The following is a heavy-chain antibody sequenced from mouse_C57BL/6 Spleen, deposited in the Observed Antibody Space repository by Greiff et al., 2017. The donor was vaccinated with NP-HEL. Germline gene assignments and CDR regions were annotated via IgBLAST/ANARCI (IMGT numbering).Heavy chain of an antibody. J-gene: IGHJ2*01. CDR2: ISRGGSYT. CDR1: GFTFSSYG. Sequence: EVQGVESGGDLVKPGGSLKLSCAASGFTFSSYGMSWVRQTPDKRLEWVATISRGGSYTYYPDSVKGRFTISRDNAKNTLYLQMSSLKSEDTAMYYCARDYGSSPYYFDYWGQGTTLTVSS. V-gene: IGHV5-6*01. D-gene: IGHD1-1*01. CDR3: ARDYGSSPYYFDY.